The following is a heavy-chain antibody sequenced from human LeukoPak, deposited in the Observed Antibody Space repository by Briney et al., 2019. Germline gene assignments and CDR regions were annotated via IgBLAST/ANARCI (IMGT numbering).Heavy chain of an antibody. D-gene: IGHD3-10*01. V-gene: IGHV4-39*02. CDR2: IYYSGST. CDR1: GGSISSSSYY. Sequence: SETLSLTCTVSGGSISSSSYYWGWIRQPPGKGLEWIGSIYYSGSTYYNPSLKSRVTISVDTSKNQFSLKLSPVTAADTAVYYCARDRGRITMVRVSYYYYGMDVWGQGTTVTVSS. J-gene: IGHJ6*02. CDR3: ARDRGRITMVRVSYYYYGMDV.